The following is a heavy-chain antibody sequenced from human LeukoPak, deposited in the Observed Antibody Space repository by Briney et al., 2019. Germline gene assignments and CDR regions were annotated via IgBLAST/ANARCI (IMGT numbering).Heavy chain of an antibody. CDR1: GYTFTSYG. D-gene: IGHD4-17*01. CDR2: ISAYNGNT. CDR3: ARLESYGDYSIKGYYFDY. J-gene: IGHJ4*02. Sequence: ASVKVSCKASGYTFTSYGISWVRQAPGQGVEWMGWISAYNGNTNYAQKLQGRVTMTTDTSTSTAYMELRSLRSDDTAVYYCARLESYGDYSIKGYYFDYWGQGTLVTVSS. V-gene: IGHV1-18*01.